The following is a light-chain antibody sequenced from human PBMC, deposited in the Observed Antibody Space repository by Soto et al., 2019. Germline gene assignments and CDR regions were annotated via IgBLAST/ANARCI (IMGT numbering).Light chain of an antibody. J-gene: IGKJ1*01. CDR3: QQRRDCPT. CDR1: QSVSSY. CDR2: DAS. V-gene: IGKV3-11*01. Sequence: EIVLTQSPVTLSLSPGERATLPCRASQSVSSYLAWYQQKPGQAPRLLIYDASNRATGIPARFSGSGSGTDFTLTISSLEPEDFAVYYCQQRRDCPTFGQGTKVEIK.